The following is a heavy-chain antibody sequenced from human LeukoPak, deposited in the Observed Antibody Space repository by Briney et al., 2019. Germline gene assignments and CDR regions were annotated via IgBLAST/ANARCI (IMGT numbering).Heavy chain of an antibody. CDR2: ISSSSSYI. V-gene: IGHV3-21*01. J-gene: IGHJ4*02. Sequence: PGGSLRLSCAASGFTFSSYDMNWVRQAPGKGLEWVSSISSSSSYIYYADSVKGRFTISRDNAKNSLYLQMDSLRAEDTAVYYCARDRGVVPTFFDYWGQGTLVPVSS. D-gene: IGHD3-3*01. CDR3: ARDRGVVPTFFDY. CDR1: GFTFSSYD.